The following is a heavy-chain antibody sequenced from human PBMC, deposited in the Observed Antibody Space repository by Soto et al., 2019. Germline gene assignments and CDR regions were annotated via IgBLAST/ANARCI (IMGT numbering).Heavy chain of an antibody. V-gene: IGHV5-51*01. J-gene: IGHJ3*02. Sequence: GESLKISCKGSGYSFTSYRIGWVRQMPGKGLEWMGIIYPGDSDTRYSPSFQGQVTISADKSISTAYLQWSSLKASDTAMYYCARHWSTAMVGGAFDIWGQGTIVTV. CDR2: IYPGDSDT. D-gene: IGHD5-18*01. CDR3: ARHWSTAMVGGAFDI. CDR1: GYSFTSYR.